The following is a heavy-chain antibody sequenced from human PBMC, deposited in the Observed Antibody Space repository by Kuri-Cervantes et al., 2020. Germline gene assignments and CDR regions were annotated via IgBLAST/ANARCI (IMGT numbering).Heavy chain of an antibody. CDR2: ISSSSNTI. CDR3: ARYYYESGEYHAVLDQ. CDR1: GFTFSTYS. Sequence: GESLKISCAASGFTFSTYSMNWVRQAPGKGLEWVSYISSSSNTIYYADSMKGRFTISRDNAKNSLYLQMNSLRAEDTAVYYCARYYYESGEYHAVLDQWGQGILVTVSS. D-gene: IGHD3-22*01. J-gene: IGHJ4*02. V-gene: IGHV3-48*01.